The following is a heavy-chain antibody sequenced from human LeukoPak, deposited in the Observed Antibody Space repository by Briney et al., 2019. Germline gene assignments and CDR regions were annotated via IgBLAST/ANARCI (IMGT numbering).Heavy chain of an antibody. Sequence: GGSLRLSCAASGFTFSNFAMNGVRQAPGKGLEWVSSIRGGGANPHYADSVQDRFNIYRDHSKNTLYMEMNSLRAKDTAVYYCAKCSYTYGNDAYDIWGQGTMVTASS. CDR2: IRGGGANP. V-gene: IGHV3-23*01. CDR3: AKCSYTYGNDAYDI. J-gene: IGHJ3*02. CDR1: GFTFSNFA. D-gene: IGHD5-18*01.